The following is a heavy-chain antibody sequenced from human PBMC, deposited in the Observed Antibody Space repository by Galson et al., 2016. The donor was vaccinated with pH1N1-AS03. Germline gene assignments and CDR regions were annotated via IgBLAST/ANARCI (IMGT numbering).Heavy chain of an antibody. Sequence: VSCKASGYTFTAYYIHWVRQAPGQGLEWMGWIDPDHYGGTRYAQKFQGRVTMARDTSITTVYMEVTRLTPDDTAVYYCARILRGKGGLDSWGQGTLVTVTS. V-gene: IGHV1-2*02. D-gene: IGHD3-16*01. CDR3: ARILRGKGGLDS. CDR2: IDPDHYGGT. CDR1: GYTFTAYY. J-gene: IGHJ5*01.